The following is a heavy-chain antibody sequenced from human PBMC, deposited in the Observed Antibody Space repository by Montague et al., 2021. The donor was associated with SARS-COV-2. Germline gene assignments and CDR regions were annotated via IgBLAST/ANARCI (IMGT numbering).Heavy chain of an antibody. CDR2: IYYNGRT. V-gene: IGHV4-59*01. D-gene: IGHD1-26*01. CDR3: ARGTEVGAFDY. J-gene: IGHJ4*02. Sequence: SETLSLTCTVSGGSINGYYWTWVRQPPGKGLQWIAHIYYNGRTSYIPSLKSRLTVSLDKAKYQFSLELTSVTAADTARYCCARGTEVGAFDYWGQGALDSVSS. CDR1: GGSINGYY.